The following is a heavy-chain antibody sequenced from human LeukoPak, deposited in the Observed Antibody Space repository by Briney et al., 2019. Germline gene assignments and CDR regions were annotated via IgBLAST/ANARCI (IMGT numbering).Heavy chain of an antibody. Sequence: SETLSLTCIVSGVSIRSYYWSWLRQPPEKGLEWIGYIYYSGSTNYNPSLKSRVTMSRDMSKNQFSLKLSSVAAADTAIYYCARHIGEVVVISDLAFDIWGQGTMVTVSS. D-gene: IGHD3-22*01. CDR3: ARHIGEVVVISDLAFDI. J-gene: IGHJ3*02. CDR1: GVSIRSYY. CDR2: IYYSGST. V-gene: IGHV4-59*08.